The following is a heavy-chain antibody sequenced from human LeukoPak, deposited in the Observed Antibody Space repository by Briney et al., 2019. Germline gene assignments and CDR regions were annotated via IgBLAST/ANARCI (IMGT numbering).Heavy chain of an antibody. CDR2: IYYSGST. J-gene: IGHJ4*02. Sequence: KTSETLSLTCTVSGGSISSYYWSWIRQPPGKGLEWIGYIYYSGSTNYNPSLKSRVTISVDTSKNQFSLKLSSVTAADTAVYYCARDDSPWLPLYWGQGTLVTVSS. CDR1: GGSISSYY. V-gene: IGHV4-59*01. D-gene: IGHD3-22*01. CDR3: ARDDSPWLPLY.